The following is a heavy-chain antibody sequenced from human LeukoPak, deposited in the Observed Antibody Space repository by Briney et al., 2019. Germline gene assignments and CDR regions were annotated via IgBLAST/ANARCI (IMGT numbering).Heavy chain of an antibody. CDR2: IKQDESEK. CDR1: GFTFSDYW. V-gene: IGHV3-7*01. Sequence: PGGSLRLSCAASGFTFSDYWMSWVRQAPGKGLEWVADIKQDESEKNHVDSVRGRFTISRDNAKNTLYLQMNSLRAEDTAVYYCARDQDYYDSSGGFDYWGQGTLVTVSS. CDR3: ARDQDYYDSSGGFDY. D-gene: IGHD3-22*01. J-gene: IGHJ4*02.